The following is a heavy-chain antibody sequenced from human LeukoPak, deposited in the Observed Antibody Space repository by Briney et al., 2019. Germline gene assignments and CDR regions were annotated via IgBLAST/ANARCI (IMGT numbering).Heavy chain of an antibody. D-gene: IGHD3-22*01. Sequence: YYSGSAYYNPSLKSRVTISVDTSKNQFSLKLSSVTAADTAVYYCARLTYYYDSSGQNWFDPWGQGTLVTVSS. V-gene: IGHV4-39*01. CDR2: YYSGSA. CDR3: ARLTYYYDSSGQNWFDP. J-gene: IGHJ5*02.